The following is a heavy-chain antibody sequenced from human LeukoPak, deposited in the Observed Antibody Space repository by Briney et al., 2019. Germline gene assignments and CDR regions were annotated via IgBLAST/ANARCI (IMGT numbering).Heavy chain of an antibody. CDR1: GFTFSSYA. CDR3: ARGRVRGGNYFDY. J-gene: IGHJ4*02. V-gene: IGHV3-30-3*01. CDR2: ISYDGSNK. Sequence: PGRSLRLSCAASGFTFSSYAMHWVRQAPGKGLEWVAVISYDGSNKYYADSLKGRFTISRDNSKNTLYLQMNSLRAEDTAVYYCARGRVRGGNYFDYWGQGTLVTVSS. D-gene: IGHD3-16*01.